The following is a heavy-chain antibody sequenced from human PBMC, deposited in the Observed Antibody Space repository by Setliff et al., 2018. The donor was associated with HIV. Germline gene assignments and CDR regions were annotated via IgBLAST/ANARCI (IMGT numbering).Heavy chain of an antibody. CDR3: AAGDGGGSYHRFFEF. CDR2: IWFDGSNE. D-gene: IGHD1-26*01. Sequence: PGESLKISCEASGFTFSNYGMDWVRQAPGKGLEWVAVIWFDGSNEFYADSVKGRFTVSRDNSKNTLYLQMNSLRPEDTAVYYCAAGDGGGSYHRFFEFWGQGTLVTVSS. J-gene: IGHJ4*02. CDR1: GFTFSNYG. V-gene: IGHV3-33*08.